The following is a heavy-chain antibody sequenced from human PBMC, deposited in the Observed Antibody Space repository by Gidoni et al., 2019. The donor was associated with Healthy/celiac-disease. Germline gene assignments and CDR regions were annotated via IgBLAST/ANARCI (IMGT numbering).Heavy chain of an antibody. CDR1: GYTFTSYA. J-gene: IGHJ3*02. V-gene: IGHV1-3*01. CDR2: INAGNGNT. CDR3: ARGGSGYHDAFDI. D-gene: IGHD3-22*01. Sequence: QVQLVQSGAEVKKPGASVKVSCKASGYTFTSYAMHWVRQAPGQRLEWMGWINAGNGNTKYSQKFQGRVTITRDTSASTAYMELSSLRSEDTAVYYCARGGSGYHDAFDIWGQGTMVTVSS.